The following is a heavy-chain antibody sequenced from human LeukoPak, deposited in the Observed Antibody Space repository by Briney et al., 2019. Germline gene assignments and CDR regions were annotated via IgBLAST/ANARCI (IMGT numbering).Heavy chain of an antibody. CDR2: ISGSGGST. CDR1: GFTFSSYA. J-gene: IGHJ3*02. Sequence: GGSLRLSCAASGFTFSSYAMSWVRQAPGKGLEWVSAISGSGGSTYYADSVKGRFTISRDNSKNTLYLQMNSLRAEDTAVYYCATRRGAEKGNRKRLLDAFDIWGQGTMVTVSS. CDR3: ATRRGAEKGNRKRLLDAFDI. D-gene: IGHD1-14*01. V-gene: IGHV3-23*01.